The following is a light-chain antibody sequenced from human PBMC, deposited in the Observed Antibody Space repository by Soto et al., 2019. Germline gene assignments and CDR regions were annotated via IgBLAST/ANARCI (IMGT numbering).Light chain of an antibody. CDR3: AAWDDSLNGYV. CDR2: SNN. CDR1: SSNMGTSY. J-gene: IGLJ1*01. Sequence: QSVLTQPPSASGTPGQRVTISCSGSSSNMGTSYVYWYQQLPGTAPKLLIYSNNQRPSGVPDRFSGSKSGTSASLAISGLRSEDEADYYCAAWDDSLNGYVFGTGTKLTVL. V-gene: IGLV1-47*02.